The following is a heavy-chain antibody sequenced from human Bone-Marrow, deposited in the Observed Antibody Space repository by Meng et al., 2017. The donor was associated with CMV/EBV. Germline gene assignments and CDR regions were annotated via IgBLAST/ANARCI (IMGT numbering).Heavy chain of an antibody. CDR2: IYYSGST. Sequence: SEPLSLTCTVSGGSVSSGSYYWSWIRQPPGKGLEWIGYIYYSGSTNYNPSLKSRVTISVDTSKNQFSLKLSSVTAADTAVYYCARDRCSSTSCYGPYYGMDVWGQGTTVTVSS. D-gene: IGHD2-2*01. V-gene: IGHV4-61*01. CDR1: GGSVSSGSYY. J-gene: IGHJ6*02. CDR3: ARDRCSSTSCYGPYYGMDV.